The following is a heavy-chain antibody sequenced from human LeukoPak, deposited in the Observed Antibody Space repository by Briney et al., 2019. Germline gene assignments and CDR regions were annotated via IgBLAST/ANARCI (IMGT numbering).Heavy chain of an antibody. D-gene: IGHD5-24*01. J-gene: IGHJ4*02. CDR3: ARGFAPAYNFGVFDY. CDR2: IKQDGSEK. V-gene: IGHV3-7*04. Sequence: GGSLRLFCAACGFPFSRFWVIWVRQAPGKGVEWVANIKQDGSEKYYVHSVKGRFTISRDNDKNSLYLQMNSLRAEDTAVFYCARGFAPAYNFGVFDYWGQGTLVTVSS. CDR1: GFPFSRFW.